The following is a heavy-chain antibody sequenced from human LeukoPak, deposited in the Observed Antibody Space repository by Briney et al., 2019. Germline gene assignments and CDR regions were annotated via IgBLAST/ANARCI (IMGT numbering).Heavy chain of an antibody. J-gene: IGHJ3*02. CDR2: INHSGST. CDR3: ARDRITWDAFDI. Sequence: SETLSLTCAVYGGSFSGYYWSWIRQPPGKGLEWIGEINHSGSTNYNPSLKSRVTISVDTSKNQFSLKLSSVTAADTAVYYCARDRITWDAFDIWGQGTMVTVSS. D-gene: IGHD1-14*01. V-gene: IGHV4-34*01. CDR1: GGSFSGYY.